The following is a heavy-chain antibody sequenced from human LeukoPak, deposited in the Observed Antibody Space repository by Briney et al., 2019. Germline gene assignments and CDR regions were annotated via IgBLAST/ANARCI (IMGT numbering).Heavy chain of an antibody. Sequence: SETLSLTCTVSCGSIRSSSYYWGWIRQPPGKGLEWIGSIYYSGSTYYNPSLKSRVTISVDTSKNQFSLKLSSVTAADTAVYYYAREITMVRGVSWFDPWGQGTLVTVSS. CDR3: AREITMVRGVSWFDP. D-gene: IGHD3-10*01. J-gene: IGHJ5*02. CDR2: IYYSGST. V-gene: IGHV4-39*02. CDR1: CGSIRSSSYY.